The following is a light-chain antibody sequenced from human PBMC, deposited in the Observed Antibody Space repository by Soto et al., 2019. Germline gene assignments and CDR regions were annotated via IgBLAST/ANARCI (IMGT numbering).Light chain of an antibody. V-gene: IGLV7-46*01. Sequence: QAVVTQEPSVTVSPGGTVTLTCGSSTGPVTSTNYPYWFQQKPGHTPRTLIYDTDNKYSWTPARFSGSLLGGKAALTLSGAQPEDEAEYYCLLLYRGNRRVFGTGTKLTVL. CDR3: LLLYRGNRRV. CDR1: TGPVTSTNY. CDR2: DTD. J-gene: IGLJ1*01.